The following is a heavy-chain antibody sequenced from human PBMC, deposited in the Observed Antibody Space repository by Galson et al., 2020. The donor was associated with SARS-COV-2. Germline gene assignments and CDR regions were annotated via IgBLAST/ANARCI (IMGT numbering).Heavy chain of an antibody. CDR2: IDHSGNV. CDR3: ARGTPGY. J-gene: IGHJ4*02. Sequence: SETLSLTCAVYGGSFSGFWWSWIRQPPGKGLEWIGRIDHSGNVNYNPSLKSRVTISVDTSRNQFSLNVRSVTAADTAVYYCARGTPGYWGQGTLVTVSS. V-gene: IGHV4-34*01. CDR1: GGSFSGFW.